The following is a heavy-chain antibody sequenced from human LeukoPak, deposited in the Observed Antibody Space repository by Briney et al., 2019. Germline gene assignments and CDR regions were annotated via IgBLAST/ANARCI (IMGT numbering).Heavy chain of an antibody. V-gene: IGHV3-9*01. CDR2: ISWNSGSI. Sequence: QSGGSLRLSCAASGFTFDDYAMHWVRQAPGKGLEWVSGISWNSGSIGYADSVKGRFTISRDNAKNSLYLQMNSLRAEDTALYYCAKDRGGFGELFKYYFDYWGQGTLVTVSS. CDR3: AKDRGGFGELFKYYFDY. CDR1: GFTFDDYA. D-gene: IGHD3-10*01. J-gene: IGHJ4*02.